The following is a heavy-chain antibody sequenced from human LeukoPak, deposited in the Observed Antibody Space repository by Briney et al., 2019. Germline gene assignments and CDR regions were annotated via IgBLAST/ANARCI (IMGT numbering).Heavy chain of an antibody. D-gene: IGHD3-22*01. CDR3: AAHRDYYDSSDAFDI. Sequence: SETLSLTCTVSGGSISSYYWSWIRQPPGKGLEWIGYIYYSGSTNYNPSLKSRVTISVDTSKNQFSLKLSSVTAADTAVYYCAAHRDYYDSSDAFDIWGQGTMVTVSS. CDR2: IYYSGST. CDR1: GGSISSYY. J-gene: IGHJ3*02. V-gene: IGHV4-59*01.